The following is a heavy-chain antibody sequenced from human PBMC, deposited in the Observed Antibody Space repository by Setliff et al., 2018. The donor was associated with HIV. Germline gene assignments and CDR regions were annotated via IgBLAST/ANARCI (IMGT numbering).Heavy chain of an antibody. CDR1: GYTFTSYD. CDR2: IIPMFVTA. D-gene: IGHD3-9*01. Sequence: SVKVSCKASGYTFTSYDINWVRQAPGQGLEWMGGIIPMFVTANYAQMFQGRVTMTADESTSTAYMELSSLRSEDTAVYYCARAVVPTYYDVLTGYVYYMDVWGKGTTVTVSS. V-gene: IGHV1-69*13. J-gene: IGHJ6*03. CDR3: ARAVVPTYYDVLTGYVYYMDV.